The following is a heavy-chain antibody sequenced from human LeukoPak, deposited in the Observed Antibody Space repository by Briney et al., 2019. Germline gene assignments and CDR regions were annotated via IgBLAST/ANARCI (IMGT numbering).Heavy chain of an antibody. CDR3: TRDGGSSGNTAFDI. CDR2: SRNRANSHTT. Sequence: YIGCGRNVQKKGLEWIGRSRNRANSHTTEYAASVKGRFTVSRDDSGNLMYLQMNSLKIEDTAVYFCTRDGGSSGNTAFDIWGQGTEVTVSS. CDR1: Y. V-gene: IGHV3-72*01. J-gene: IGHJ3*02. D-gene: IGHD6-19*01.